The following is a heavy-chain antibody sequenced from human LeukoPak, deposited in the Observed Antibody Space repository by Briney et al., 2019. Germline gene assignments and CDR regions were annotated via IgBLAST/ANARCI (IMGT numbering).Heavy chain of an antibody. CDR1: GASISSYY. CDR2: IYYSGNT. V-gene: IGHV4-59*01. J-gene: IGHJ3*01. CDR3: ARVGRGAFDF. Sequence: PSETLSLTCTVSGASISSYYWSWIRQPPGKGLEWIGYIYYSGNTNYNPSLKSRVTISIDTSKNQFSLKLSSVSAADTAVYFCARVGRGAFDFWGQGTLVTVSS. D-gene: IGHD1-26*01.